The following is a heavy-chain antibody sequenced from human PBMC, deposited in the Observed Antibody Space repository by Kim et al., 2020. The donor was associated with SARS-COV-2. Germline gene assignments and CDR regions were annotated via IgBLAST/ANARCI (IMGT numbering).Heavy chain of an antibody. CDR2: VTSAGST. CDR1: GFTFTSYA. V-gene: IGHV3-23*01. CDR3: AKSMGDLDY. J-gene: IGHJ4*02. D-gene: IGHD1-26*01. Sequence: GGSLRLSCTASGFTFTSYAMTWVRQAPGKGLQWVSAVTSAGSTFYADSLKGRFTVSRDNSKNTLYLQMNSLRADDTAVYYCAKSMGDLDYWGQGTLVTVSS.